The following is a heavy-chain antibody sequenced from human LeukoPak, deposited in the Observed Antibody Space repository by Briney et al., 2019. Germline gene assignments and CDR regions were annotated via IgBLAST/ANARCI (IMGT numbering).Heavy chain of an antibody. Sequence: SVKVSCKASGGTFSSYAISWVRQAPGQGLEWMGGIIPIFGTANYAQKFQGRVTITADESTSTAYMELSSLRSEDTAVYYCARESCSGGSRYKGVYYYGMDVWGQGTTVTVSS. CDR2: IIPIFGTA. J-gene: IGHJ6*02. V-gene: IGHV1-69*01. D-gene: IGHD2-15*01. CDR3: ARESCSGGSRYKGVYYYGMDV. CDR1: GGTFSSYA.